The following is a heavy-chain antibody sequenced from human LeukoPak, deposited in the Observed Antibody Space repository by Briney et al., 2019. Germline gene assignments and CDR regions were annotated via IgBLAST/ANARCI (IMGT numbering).Heavy chain of an antibody. CDR3: AISSSVRLIDY. Sequence: EASVKVSCKASGGTFSSYAISWVRQAPGQGLEWMGRIIPIFGTANYAQKFQGRVTITRDESTSTAYMERSSLRSEDTAVYYFAISSSVRLIDYWGQGTLVTVSS. CDR2: IIPIFGTA. D-gene: IGHD6-6*01. CDR1: GGTFSSYA. J-gene: IGHJ4*02. V-gene: IGHV1-69*05.